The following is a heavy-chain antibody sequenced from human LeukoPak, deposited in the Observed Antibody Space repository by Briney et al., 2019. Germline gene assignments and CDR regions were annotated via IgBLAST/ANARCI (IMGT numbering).Heavy chain of an antibody. V-gene: IGHV3-23*01. Sequence: GESLKISCAASGFTFSSYAMSWVRQAPGKGLEWVSAISGSGGSTYYADSVKGRFTISRDTSKNTLDLQMNSLRAEDTAFYYCARGRGGHWGQGALVTVSS. CDR2: ISGSGGST. J-gene: IGHJ4*02. D-gene: IGHD2-15*01. CDR3: ARGRGGH. CDR1: GFTFSSYA.